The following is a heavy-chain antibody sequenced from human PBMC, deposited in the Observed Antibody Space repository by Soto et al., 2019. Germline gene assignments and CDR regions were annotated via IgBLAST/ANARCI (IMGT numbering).Heavy chain of an antibody. CDR3: ARRDLLDDFDI. V-gene: IGHV4-30-2*01. CDR1: GGSITSGGYS. J-gene: IGHJ3*02. CDR2: VYHSAST. D-gene: IGHD2-15*01. Sequence: QMQLQESGSGLVKPSQTLSLTCAVSGGSITSGGYSWSWIRQPPGKGLEWIGYVYHSASTFYNPSLESWVSISVDRSKNFFYLKLRSVTAADTAVYYCARRDLLDDFDIWGQGAMVTVSS.